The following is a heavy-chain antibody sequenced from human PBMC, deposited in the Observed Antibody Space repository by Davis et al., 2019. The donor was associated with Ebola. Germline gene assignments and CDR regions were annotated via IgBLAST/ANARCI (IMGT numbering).Heavy chain of an antibody. J-gene: IGHJ3*02. D-gene: IGHD2-8*02. CDR1: AFTSRTSI. Sequence: PGGSLRLSCTLSAFTSRTSIIHWVRQAPGKGLEWVAAMSFDGFSKYYADSVKGRFTIFGDNPSNSLFLQMNSLRVEDTALYYCAAVLSGDAFDIWGQGTVVTGSS. CDR3: AAVLSGDAFDI. CDR2: MSFDGFSK. V-gene: IGHV3-33*05.